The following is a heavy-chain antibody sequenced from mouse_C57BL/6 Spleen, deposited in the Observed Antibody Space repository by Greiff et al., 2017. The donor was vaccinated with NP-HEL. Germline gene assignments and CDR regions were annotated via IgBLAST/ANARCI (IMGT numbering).Heavy chain of an antibody. D-gene: IGHD2-2*01. J-gene: IGHJ4*01. CDR1: GFTFTDYY. CDR2: IRNKANGYTT. V-gene: IGHV7-3*01. CDR3: ARYRGGYGPHYAMDY. Sequence: EVMLVESGGGLVQPGGSLSLSCAASGFTFTDYYMSWVRQPPGKALEWLGFIRNKANGYTTEYSASVKGRFTISRDNSQSILYLQMNALRAEDSATYYCARYRGGYGPHYAMDYWGQGTSVTVSS.